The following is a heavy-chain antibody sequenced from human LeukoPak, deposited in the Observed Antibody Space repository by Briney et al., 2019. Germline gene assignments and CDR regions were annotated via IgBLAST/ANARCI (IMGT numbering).Heavy chain of an antibody. J-gene: IGHJ3*02. CDR2: IYHSGST. CDR3: ARKSRTLRAFDI. Sequence: SETLSLTCTVSGGSISSGGYYWSWIRQPPGKGLEWIGYIYHSGSTYYNPSLKSRVTISVDRSKNQFSLRLSSVTALDTAVYYCARKSRTLRAFDIWGQGTMVTVSS. V-gene: IGHV4-30-2*01. CDR1: GGSISSGGYY.